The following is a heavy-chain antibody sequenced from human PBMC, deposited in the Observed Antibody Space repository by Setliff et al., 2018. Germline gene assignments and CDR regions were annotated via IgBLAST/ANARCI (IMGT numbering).Heavy chain of an antibody. V-gene: IGHV1-2*06. CDR3: ARFTLRDH. D-gene: IGHD3-16*01. CDR1: GYTFIDYN. Sequence: GASVKVSCKASGYTFIDYNIHWVRQAPGQGLEWMGRINHKSAGTSSAQKFQGRVTMTRDTSISTAYMELSSLTSDDTAVYYCARFTLRDHWGQGTLVTVSS. J-gene: IGHJ4*02. CDR2: INHKSAGT.